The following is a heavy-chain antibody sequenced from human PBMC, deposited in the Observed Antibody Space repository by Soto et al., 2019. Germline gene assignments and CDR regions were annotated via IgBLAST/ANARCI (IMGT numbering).Heavy chain of an antibody. J-gene: IGHJ3*02. CDR1: GNTFTNYW. V-gene: IGHV5-51*01. CDR2: IYPFDSDT. CDR3: ARHRQSGSYPLEAFDI. Sequence: SLKVSWQCSGNTFTNYWIGWVLQMPGKGLEWMGIIYPFDSDTRYSPSFQGQVTFSVDKSIRTAYLQWSSLKASDTAMFYCARHRQSGSYPLEAFDIWGQGTMVTVSS. D-gene: IGHD1-26*01.